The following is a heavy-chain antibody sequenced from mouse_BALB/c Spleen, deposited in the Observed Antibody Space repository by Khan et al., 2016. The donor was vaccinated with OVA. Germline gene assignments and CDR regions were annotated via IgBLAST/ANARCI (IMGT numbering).Heavy chain of an antibody. D-gene: IGHD2-1*01. J-gene: IGHJ2*01. Sequence: DVQLQESGPGLVKPSQSLSLTCTVTGYSITSDYAWNWIRQFPGSKLEWMGYISYSGSTSYNPSLKSRISITRDTSKNQFFLQLNSVTTEDTATYYCARCSGNYLFDYWGQGTTLTVSS. CDR2: ISYSGST. V-gene: IGHV3-2*02. CDR3: ARCSGNYLFDY. CDR1: GYSITSDYA.